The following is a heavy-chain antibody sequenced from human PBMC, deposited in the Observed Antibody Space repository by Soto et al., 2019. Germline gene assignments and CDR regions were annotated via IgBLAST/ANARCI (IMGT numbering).Heavy chain of an antibody. D-gene: IGHD3-3*01. Sequence: GASVKVSCKASGGTFSSYAISWVRQAPGQGLEWLGGIIPIFGTANYAQKFQGRVTITADESTSTAYMELSSLRSEDTAVYYCARPRITIFGVGYYFDYWGQGTLVTVS. CDR3: ARPRITIFGVGYYFDY. CDR1: GGTFSSYA. J-gene: IGHJ4*02. V-gene: IGHV1-69*13. CDR2: IIPIFGTA.